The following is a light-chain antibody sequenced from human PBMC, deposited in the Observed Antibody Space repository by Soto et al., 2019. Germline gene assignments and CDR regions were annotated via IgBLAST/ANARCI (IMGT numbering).Light chain of an antibody. J-gene: IGLJ3*02. CDR1: SSDVGGYEY. CDR3: SSYTTTNTLV. Sequence: QSALTQPASVSGSPGQSISISCTGTSSDVGGYEYVSWYQQHPGKVPKLMIYEVSNRPSGVSNRFSGSKSGDTASLTISGLQAEDEADYYCSSYTTTNTLVFGGGTKLTVL. CDR2: EVS. V-gene: IGLV2-14*01.